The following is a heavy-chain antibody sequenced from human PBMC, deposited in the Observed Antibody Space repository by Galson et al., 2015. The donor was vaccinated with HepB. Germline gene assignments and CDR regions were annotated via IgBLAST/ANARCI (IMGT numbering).Heavy chain of an antibody. CDR1: GFTFSSYS. D-gene: IGHD4-17*01. CDR3: ARGDSTVTTKIYYGMDV. Sequence: SLRLSCAASGFTFSSYSMNWVRQAPGKGLEWVSSISSSSSYIYYADSVKGRFTISRDNAKNSLYLQMNSLRAEDTAVYYCARGDSTVTTKIYYGMDVWGQGTTVTVSS. V-gene: IGHV3-21*01. J-gene: IGHJ6*02. CDR2: ISSSSSYI.